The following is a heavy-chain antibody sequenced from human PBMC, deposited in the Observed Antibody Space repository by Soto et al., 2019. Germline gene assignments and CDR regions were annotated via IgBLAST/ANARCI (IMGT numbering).Heavy chain of an antibody. J-gene: IGHJ6*02. CDR3: VRGNFYYGMDV. CDR2: MSGSGDAI. Sequence: GGSLRLSCTTSGFTFSDYYMTWVRQAPGKGLEWISYMSGSGDAIYYADSVKGRFTITRDNAKNSLHLEMNSLRVEDTAMYYCVRGNFYYGMDVWGQGTTVTVSS. CDR1: GFTFSDYY. V-gene: IGHV3-11*01.